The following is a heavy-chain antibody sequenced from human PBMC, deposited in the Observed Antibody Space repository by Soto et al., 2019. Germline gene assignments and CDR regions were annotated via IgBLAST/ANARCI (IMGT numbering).Heavy chain of an antibody. J-gene: IGHJ3*02. CDR3: ARENPVYCSSGSCYRDAFDI. Sequence: PSETLSLTCAVYGGSFSGYYWSWIRQPPGKGLEWIGEINHSGSTNYNPSLKSRVTISVDTSKNQFSLKLSSVTAADTAVYYCARENPVYCSSGSCYRDAFDIWGQGTMVTV. V-gene: IGHV4-34*01. D-gene: IGHD2-15*01. CDR2: INHSGST. CDR1: GGSFSGYY.